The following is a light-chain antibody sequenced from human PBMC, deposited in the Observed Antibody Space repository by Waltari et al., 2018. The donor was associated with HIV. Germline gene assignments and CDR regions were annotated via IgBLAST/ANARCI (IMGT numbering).Light chain of an antibody. V-gene: IGLV3-25*03. Sequence: SYELTQPPSVSVSPGQTARITCSGDALPKQYAYWYQQKPGQAPVLVIYKDSERPSGIPERFSGSSAGTTVTLTISGGQAEDEADYYCQSADSSGTSYWVFGGGTKLTVL. CDR2: KDS. J-gene: IGLJ3*02. CDR1: ALPKQY. CDR3: QSADSSGTSYWV.